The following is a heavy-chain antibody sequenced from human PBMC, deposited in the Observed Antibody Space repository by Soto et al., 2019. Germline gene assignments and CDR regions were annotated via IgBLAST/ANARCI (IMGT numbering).Heavy chain of an antibody. D-gene: IGHD3-3*01. V-gene: IGHV3-23*01. CDR3: AKDLREGFWSGYYSGGFDY. Sequence: EVQLLESGGGLVQPGGSLRLSCAASGFTFSSYAMSWVRQAPGKGLEWVSAISGSGGSTYYADSMKGRFTISRDNSKNTLYLQMNSLRAEDTAVYYCAKDLREGFWSGYYSGGFDYWGQGTLVTVSS. J-gene: IGHJ4*02. CDR1: GFTFSSYA. CDR2: ISGSGGST.